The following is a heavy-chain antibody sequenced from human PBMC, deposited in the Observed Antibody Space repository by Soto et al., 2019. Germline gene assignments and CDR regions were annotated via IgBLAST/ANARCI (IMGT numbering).Heavy chain of an antibody. CDR3: AKRNYGSEFDY. Sequence: EVQLLESGGGLVQPGGSLRLSCAASGFTFSSYAMNWVRQAPGKGLEWVSVISGSGGSTYYADSVKGRFTISRDNSTHSLYLQMNSLRAEDTAVYYCAKRNYGSEFDYWGQGTLVTVSS. D-gene: IGHD3-10*01. J-gene: IGHJ4*02. V-gene: IGHV3-23*01. CDR1: GFTFSSYA. CDR2: ISGSGGST.